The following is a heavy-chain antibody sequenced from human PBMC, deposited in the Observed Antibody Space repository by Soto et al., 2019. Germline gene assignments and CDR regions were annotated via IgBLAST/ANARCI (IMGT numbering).Heavy chain of an antibody. CDR1: GYTFTSYD. J-gene: IGHJ4*02. Sequence: QVQLVQSGAEVKKPGASVKVSCKASGYTFTSYDINWVRQATGQGLEWMGWRNPNSGNTGYAQKFQGRVTMTRINSIGTAYMELSSLSSEDTAGYYCARTLYGDNVDYWGQGTLVTVSS. V-gene: IGHV1-8*01. D-gene: IGHD4-17*01. CDR3: ARTLYGDNVDY. CDR2: RNPNSGNT.